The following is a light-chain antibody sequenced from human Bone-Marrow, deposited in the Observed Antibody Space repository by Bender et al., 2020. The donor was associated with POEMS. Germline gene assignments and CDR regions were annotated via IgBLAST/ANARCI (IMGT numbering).Light chain of an antibody. CDR2: ELS. CDR3: CSYAGSSTSVL. V-gene: IGLV2-23*02. Sequence: QSALTQPASVSGSPGQSITISCTGTSSDVGSYNLVSWYQQYSGKAPKLIIYELSRRPSGVSNRFSGSKSGNTASLTISGLQAEDEADYYCCSYAGSSTSVLFGGGTKLTVL. CDR1: SSDVGSYNL. J-gene: IGLJ2*01.